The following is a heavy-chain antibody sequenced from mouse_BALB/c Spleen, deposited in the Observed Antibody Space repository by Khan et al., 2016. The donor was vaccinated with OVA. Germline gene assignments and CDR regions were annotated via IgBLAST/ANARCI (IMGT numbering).Heavy chain of an antibody. V-gene: IGHV14-3*02. CDR2: IAPANGNT. D-gene: IGHD1-1*01. CDR1: GFNIKDTY. J-gene: IGHJ3*01. Sequence: VQLQQSGAEIVKPGASVKLSCTASGFNIKDTYIQWVKQRPEQGLEWIGRIAPANGNTKYDPTFQGKATITADTSSNTAYLHLSSLTSEATVVYSCGRGRPNQTWLAYWGQGTLVTVSA. CDR3: GRGRPNQTWLAY.